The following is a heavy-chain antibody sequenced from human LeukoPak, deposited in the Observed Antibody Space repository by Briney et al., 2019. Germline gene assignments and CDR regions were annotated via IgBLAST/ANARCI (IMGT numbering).Heavy chain of an antibody. Sequence: ETLSLTCAVSGVSISSYYWRWVRQPPGKGLEWIGRIYTSGCTNYNPSLKSRVTISVDTSKNQFSLKLSSVTAADTAVYYCAREDYGVDYWGQGTLVTVSS. V-gene: IGHV4-4*08. CDR3: AREDYGVDY. J-gene: IGHJ4*02. CDR2: IYTSGCT. CDR1: GVSISSYY. D-gene: IGHD4-17*01.